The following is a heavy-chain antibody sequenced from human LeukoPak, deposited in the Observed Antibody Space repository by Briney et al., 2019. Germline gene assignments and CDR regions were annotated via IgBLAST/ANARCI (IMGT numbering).Heavy chain of an antibody. J-gene: IGHJ4*02. CDR2: IGTAGDT. V-gene: IGHV3-13*01. CDR3: ARDQQNIVATTPSQRVGY. D-gene: IGHD5-12*01. Sequence: GGSLRLSCAASGFTFSSYDMHWVRQATGKGLEWVSAIGTAGDTYYPGSVKGRFTISRENAKNSLYLQMNSLRAGDTAVYYCARDQQNIVATTPSQRVGYWGQGTLVTVSS. CDR1: GFTFSSYD.